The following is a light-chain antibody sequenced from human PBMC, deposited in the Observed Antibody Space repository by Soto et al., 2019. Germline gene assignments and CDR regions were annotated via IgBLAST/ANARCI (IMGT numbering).Light chain of an antibody. V-gene: IGKV1-39*01. J-gene: IGKJ1*01. CDR2: DAS. CDR1: QTIRNY. Sequence: DIQMTHSPSPLSASVGARVTITCRASQTIRNYLNWYQQKPGEAPKLLIYDASSLESGVPSRFTGSGSGTEFTLTITGLQPDDFATYYCQQFGTFGQGTKVDIK. CDR3: QQFGT.